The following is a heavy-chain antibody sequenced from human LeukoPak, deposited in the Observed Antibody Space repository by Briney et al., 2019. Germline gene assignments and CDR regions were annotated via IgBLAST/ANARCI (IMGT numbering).Heavy chain of an antibody. Sequence: ASVKVSCKASGYTFTGYYMHWVRQAPGQGLEWMGWVNPNSGGTNYAQKFQGRVTMTRDTSISTAYMELSRLRSDDTAVYYCARDRVRSTVTTLCMVYWGQGTLVTVSS. J-gene: IGHJ4*02. CDR2: VNPNSGGT. V-gene: IGHV1-2*02. CDR1: GYTFTGYY. D-gene: IGHD4-17*01. CDR3: ARDRVRSTVTTLCMVY.